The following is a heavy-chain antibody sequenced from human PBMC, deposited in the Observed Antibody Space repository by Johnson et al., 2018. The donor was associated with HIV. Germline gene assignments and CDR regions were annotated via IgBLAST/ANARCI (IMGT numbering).Heavy chain of an antibody. CDR2: INNNGGST. V-gene: IGHV3-64*07. CDR1: GFIFSSYP. Sequence: MLLVESGGGLVQPGGSLRLSCAASGFIFSSYPMPWVRQVPGKGLEYVSRINNNGGSTCYVDSVKGRFTISRDNSNNTLYLQMDSLRAEDMGVYYCATDYNFWSGRPDAFDVWGQGTMVTVSS. J-gene: IGHJ3*01. D-gene: IGHD3-3*01. CDR3: ATDYNFWSGRPDAFDV.